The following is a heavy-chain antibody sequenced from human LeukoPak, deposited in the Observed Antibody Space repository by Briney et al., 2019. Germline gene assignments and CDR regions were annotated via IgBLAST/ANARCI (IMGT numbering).Heavy chain of an antibody. CDR3: AGWEMGRAVAGTEANWFDP. J-gene: IGHJ5*02. CDR2: ISGSGGST. V-gene: IGHV3-23*01. Sequence: GGSLRLSCAASGFTFSSYAMSWVRQAPGKGLEWVSAISGSGGSTYYADSVKGRFTISRDNSKNTLYLQMNSLRAEDTAVYYCAGWEMGRAVAGTEANWFDPWGQGTLVTVSS. D-gene: IGHD6-19*01. CDR1: GFTFSSYA.